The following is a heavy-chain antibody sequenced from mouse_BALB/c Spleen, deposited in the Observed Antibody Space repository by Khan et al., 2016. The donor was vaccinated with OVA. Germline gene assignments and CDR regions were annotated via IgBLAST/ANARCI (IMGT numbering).Heavy chain of an antibody. CDR1: GYTFTSYT. Sequence: QVQLQQSGAELARPGASVKMSCKASGYTFTSYTIHWIKLRPGQGLEWIGFINPSNGYTNYNQKFKDKATLTADKSSTTVYMQLSSLTSDDSAVYNGVRDGAYHRNDGWFASWGQGTLVTVSA. J-gene: IGHJ3*01. V-gene: IGHV1-4*01. CDR2: INPSNGYT. D-gene: IGHD2-14*01. CDR3: VRDGAYHRNDGWFAS.